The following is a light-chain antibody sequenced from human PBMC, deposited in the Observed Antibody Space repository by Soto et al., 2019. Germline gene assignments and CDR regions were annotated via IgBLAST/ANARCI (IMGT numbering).Light chain of an antibody. V-gene: IGKV1-9*01. J-gene: IGKJ5*01. CDR3: QQLNSPIT. CDR2: AAS. Sequence: IQLTQSPSSLSASVGDRVTITCRASQGISSYLAWYQQKPGKAPKLLIYAASTLQSGVPSRFSGSGSGTDFTLTISSLHPEDFATYYCQQLNSPITFGQGTRLEIK. CDR1: QGISSY.